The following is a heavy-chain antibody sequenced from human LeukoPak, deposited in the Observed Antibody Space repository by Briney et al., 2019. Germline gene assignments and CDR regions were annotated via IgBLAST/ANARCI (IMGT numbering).Heavy chain of an antibody. CDR1: GGSISSYY. J-gene: IGHJ3*02. D-gene: IGHD3-22*01. Sequence: SETLSLTCTVFGGSISSYYWSWIRQPAGKGLEWIGRIYTSGSTNYNPSLKSRVTMSVDTSKNQFSLKLSSVTAADTAVYFCARGPYSYDSSGAFDIWGQGTMVPVSS. CDR3: ARGPYSYDSSGAFDI. V-gene: IGHV4-4*07. CDR2: IYTSGST.